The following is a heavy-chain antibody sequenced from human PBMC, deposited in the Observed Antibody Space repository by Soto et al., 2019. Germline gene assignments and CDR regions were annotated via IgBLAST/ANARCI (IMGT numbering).Heavy chain of an antibody. CDR1: GFTFSSYV. Sequence: EVQLLESGGGLVQPGGSLRLSCAASGFTFSSYVMSWVRQAPGKGLEWVSAISGSGGSTYYADSVKGRFTISRDNSKNTLYLQMNSLRAEDTAVYYCAKARGALGIVVVVAATDWGQGTLVTVSS. D-gene: IGHD2-15*01. V-gene: IGHV3-23*01. CDR2: ISGSGGST. CDR3: AKARGALGIVVVVAATD. J-gene: IGHJ4*02.